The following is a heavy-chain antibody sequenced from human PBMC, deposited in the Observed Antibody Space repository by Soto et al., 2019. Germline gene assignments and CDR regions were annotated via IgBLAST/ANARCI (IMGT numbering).Heavy chain of an antibody. D-gene: IGHD3-9*01. CDR3: AKDPSTGPPDC. CDR2: IHPSGGST. CDR1: GFMFSSYG. Sequence: EVQLLESGGDLVQPGGSLRLSCAAAGFMFSSYGMSWVRQAPGKGLQWVATIHPSGGSTHYAESVRGRFTISRDNSRDTLYLQMNSLRAEDTAVYYWAKDPSTGPPDCWGQGALVTVSS. J-gene: IGHJ4*02. V-gene: IGHV3-23*01.